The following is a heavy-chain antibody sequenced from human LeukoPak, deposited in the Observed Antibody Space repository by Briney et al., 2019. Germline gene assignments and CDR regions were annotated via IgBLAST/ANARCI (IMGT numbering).Heavy chain of an antibody. CDR3: ARGPGGGYSYYFLHV. J-gene: IGHJ6*04. V-gene: IGHV4-30-2*01. CDR2: IYHSGST. CDR1: GGSISSGGYY. Sequence: PSETLSLTCTVSGGSISSGGYYWSWIRQPPGKGLEWIGYIYHSGSTYYNPSLKSRVSTSVDTSKNQFSLKLSSVTTADTAVYYCARGPGGGYSYYFLHVWGKGTTVTVSS. D-gene: IGHD3-10*01.